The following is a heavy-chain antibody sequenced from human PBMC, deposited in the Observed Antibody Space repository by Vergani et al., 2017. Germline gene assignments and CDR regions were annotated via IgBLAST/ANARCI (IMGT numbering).Heavy chain of an antibody. J-gene: IGHJ4*02. CDR2: INHSGST. V-gene: IGHV4-34*01. D-gene: IGHD1-26*01. Sequence: QVQLQQWGAGLLKPSETLALTCAVYGGSFSGYYWSWIRQPPGKGLEWIGEINHSGSTNYNPSLKSRVTISVDTSKNQFSLKLSSVTAADTAVYYCATLYSGSYYASFDYWGQGTLVTVSS. CDR3: ATLYSGSYYASFDY. CDR1: GGSFSGYY.